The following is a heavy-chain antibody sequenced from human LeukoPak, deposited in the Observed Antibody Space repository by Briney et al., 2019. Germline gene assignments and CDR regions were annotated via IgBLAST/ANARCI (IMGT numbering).Heavy chain of an antibody. CDR2: ISSSSSYI. V-gene: IGHV3-21*01. D-gene: IGHD2-2*01. J-gene: IGHJ6*03. Sequence: SGGSLRLSCAASGFTFSSYSMNWVRQAPGKGLEWVSSISSSSSYIYYADSVKGRFTISRDNAKNSLYLQMNSLRAEDTAVYYCARDRSTQLSRDYYYYYMDVWGKGTTVTVSS. CDR3: ARDRSTQLSRDYYYYYMDV. CDR1: GFTFSSYS.